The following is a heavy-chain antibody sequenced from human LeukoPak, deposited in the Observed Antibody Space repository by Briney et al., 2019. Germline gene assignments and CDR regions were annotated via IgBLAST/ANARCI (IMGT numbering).Heavy chain of an antibody. Sequence: GGSLRLSCAASGFTFSNYGIHWVRQAPGKGLEWVAFIRYDGSNKSYADSVKGRFTISRDNSKNTLYLQMNSLRAEDTAVYYCARRGGRTNGVCYEFDYWGQGTLVTVSS. V-gene: IGHV3-30*02. J-gene: IGHJ4*02. CDR2: IRYDGSNK. CDR1: GFTFSNYG. D-gene: IGHD2-8*01. CDR3: ARRGGRTNGVCYEFDY.